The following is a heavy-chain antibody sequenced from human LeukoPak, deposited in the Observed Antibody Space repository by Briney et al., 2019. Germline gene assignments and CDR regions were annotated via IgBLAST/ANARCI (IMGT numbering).Heavy chain of an antibody. V-gene: IGHV1-2*02. D-gene: IGHD3-10*01. CDR2: INPKTGST. CDR3: ARSSGGSGRWGDNWFDP. CDR1: GYSFSGNY. Sequence: ASVKVSCKASGYSFSGNYIHWVRQAPAQGLEWMGWINPKTGSTNYAEKFRGRVTMTRDTSISTCYMELSRPRSDDVAVYYCARSSGGSGRWGDNWFDPWGQGTLVIVSS. J-gene: IGHJ5*02.